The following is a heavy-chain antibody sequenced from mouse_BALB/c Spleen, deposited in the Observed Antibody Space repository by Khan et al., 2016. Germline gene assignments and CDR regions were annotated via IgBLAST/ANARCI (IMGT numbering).Heavy chain of an antibody. CDR2: IYPGDGDT. CDR3: ARGSPFAN. V-gene: IGHV1-80*01. J-gene: IGHJ3*01. Sequence: QVQLKQSGAELVRPGSSVKLSCTASGFAFSSYWMNWVKQRPGQGLEWIGQIYPGDGDTNYNGKFKGKATLTADKSSSPAYMQLSSLTSEDSAVDFCARGSPFANWGQGTLVTVSS. CDR1: GFAFSSYW.